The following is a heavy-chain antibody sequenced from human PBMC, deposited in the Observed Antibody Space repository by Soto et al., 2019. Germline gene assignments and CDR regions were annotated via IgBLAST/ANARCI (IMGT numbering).Heavy chain of an antibody. D-gene: IGHD5-12*01. CDR1: GGTFSSYT. CDR3: ARGNHRWLQVWYFDL. V-gene: IGHV1-69*12. J-gene: IGHJ2*01. Sequence: QVQLVQSGAEVKKPGSSVTVSCKASGGTFSSYTISWVRQAPGQGLEWMGGIIPIFGTANYAQKFQGRVTITVDESTSTAYMELSSLRSEDTAVYYCARGNHRWLQVWYFDLWGRGTLVTVSS. CDR2: IIPIFGTA.